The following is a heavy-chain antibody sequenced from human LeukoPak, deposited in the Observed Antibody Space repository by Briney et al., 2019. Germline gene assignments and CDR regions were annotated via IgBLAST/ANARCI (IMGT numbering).Heavy chain of an antibody. D-gene: IGHD1-26*01. CDR2: IIPIFGTA. Sequence: SVKVSCKASGGTFSSYAISWVRQAPGQGLEWMGGIIPIFGTANYAQKFQGRVTITVDESTSTAYMELNSLRSEDTAVYYCARDQRPVEAYSGSYYGYYYYYMDVWGKGTTVTVSS. CDR1: GGTFSSYA. J-gene: IGHJ6*03. V-gene: IGHV1-69*13. CDR3: ARDQRPVEAYSGSYYGYYYYYMDV.